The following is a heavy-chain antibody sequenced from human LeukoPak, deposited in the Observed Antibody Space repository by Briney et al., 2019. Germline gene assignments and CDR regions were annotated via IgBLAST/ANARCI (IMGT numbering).Heavy chain of an antibody. D-gene: IGHD2-2*01. CDR3: ARDRKGYCSSTSCYPNDY. J-gene: IGHJ4*02. V-gene: IGHV3-30*03. CDR1: GFTFSSYG. Sequence: GRSLRLSCAASGFTFSSYGMHWVRQAPGKGLEWVAVISYDGSNKYYADSVKGRFTISRDNSKNTLYLQMNSLRAEDTAVYYCARDRKGYCSSTSCYPNDYWGQGTLVTVSS. CDR2: ISYDGSNK.